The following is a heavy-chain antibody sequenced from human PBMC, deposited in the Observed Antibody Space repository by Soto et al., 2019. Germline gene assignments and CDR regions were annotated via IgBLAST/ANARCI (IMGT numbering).Heavy chain of an antibody. V-gene: IGHV3-21*01. CDR1: GFTFSSHS. D-gene: IGHD1-1*01. CDR3: ARGYRGLPSQHEVNDAIDI. CDR2: ISSGSTYI. J-gene: IGHJ3*02. Sequence: GGSLRLSCAASGFTFSSHSMNWVRQAPGKGLEWVASISSGSTYIYYGDSVKGRLTISRDNAKNSLYLQMNSLTAEDTAVYYCARGYRGLPSQHEVNDAIDIWGQGTMVTVSS.